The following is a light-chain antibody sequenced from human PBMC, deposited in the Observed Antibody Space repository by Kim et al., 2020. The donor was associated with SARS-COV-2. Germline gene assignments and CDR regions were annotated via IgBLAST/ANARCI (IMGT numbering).Light chain of an antibody. J-gene: IGKJ4*01. V-gene: IGKV3-20*01. Sequence: SPRARATLTCRASQSVNRNYLAWYQYKPGQGPRLLIYDASTRAAGTPDRFSGSGSGTDFILTISRLEPEDFAVYYCQQYGSSLLSFGGGTKVDIK. CDR3: QQYGSSLLS. CDR1: QSVNRNY. CDR2: DAS.